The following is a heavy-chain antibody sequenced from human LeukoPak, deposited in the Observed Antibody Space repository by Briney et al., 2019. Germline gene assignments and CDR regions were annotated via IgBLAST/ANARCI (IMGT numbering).Heavy chain of an antibody. Sequence: PSETLSLTCAVYGGSFSGYYWSWIRQPPGKGLEWIGEINHSGSTNYNPSLKSRVTISVDTSKNQFSLKLSSVTAADTAVYYCARDGRLWLPFDHWGQGTLVTVSS. D-gene: IGHD5-18*01. J-gene: IGHJ4*02. V-gene: IGHV4-34*01. CDR1: GGSFSGYY. CDR2: INHSGST. CDR3: ARDGRLWLPFDH.